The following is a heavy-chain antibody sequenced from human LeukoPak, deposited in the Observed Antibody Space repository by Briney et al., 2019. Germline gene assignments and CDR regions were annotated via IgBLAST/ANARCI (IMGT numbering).Heavy chain of an antibody. D-gene: IGHD1-14*01. J-gene: IGHJ4*02. CDR1: GFPFGGYG. CDR2: IAYDGSRA. CDR3: TRYNNDHFDY. Sequence: PGGSLRLSCAGSGFPFGGYGMHWFRQTPGKGLEWVAVIAYDGSRAFYADSVKGRFTISRDNSKNTMSVQMDDLRAEDTAVYYCTRYNNDHFDYWGQGTLVTVSS. V-gene: IGHV3-33*01.